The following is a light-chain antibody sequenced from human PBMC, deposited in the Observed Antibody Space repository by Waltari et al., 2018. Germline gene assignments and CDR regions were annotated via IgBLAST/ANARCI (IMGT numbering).Light chain of an antibody. CDR3: CSYAGTYSLI. J-gene: IGLJ2*01. CDR1: SSDVGGYDH. Sequence: QSALTQPRSVSGSPGRSVTLSCTGTSSDVGGYDHVSWYQPHPGKAPKLMFHDVRRRPSGVPDRFSGSKSCNTASLTIFGLQAEDEADYYCCSYAGTYSLIFGGGTKVIVL. V-gene: IGLV2-11*01. CDR2: DVR.